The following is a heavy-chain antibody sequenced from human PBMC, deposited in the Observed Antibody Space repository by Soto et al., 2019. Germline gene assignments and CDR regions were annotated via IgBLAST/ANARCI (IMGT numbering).Heavy chain of an antibody. D-gene: IGHD3-3*01. J-gene: IGHJ4*02. CDR2: IIPIFGTA. CDR3: ASPDFWSGDLENLERDY. CDR1: GGTFSSYA. Sequence: QVQLVQSGAEVKKPGSSVKVSCKASGGTFSSYAISWVRQAPGHGLEWMGGIIPIFGTANYAQTFKGRVTITADECKSPSDMELRSLRSEATAVYYWASPDFWSGDLENLERDYCGQGTLVTFSA. V-gene: IGHV1-69*01.